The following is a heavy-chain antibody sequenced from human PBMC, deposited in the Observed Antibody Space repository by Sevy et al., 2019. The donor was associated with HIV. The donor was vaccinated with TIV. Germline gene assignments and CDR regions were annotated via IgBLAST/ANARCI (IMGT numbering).Heavy chain of an antibody. D-gene: IGHD2-15*01. V-gene: IGHV4-34*01. CDR1: GVSFSDYY. J-gene: IGHJ4*02. Sequence: SETLSLTCGVSGVSFSDYYWAWIRQSPGKGLEWIGEVSQSGSANYNPSLRSRVIMSLDTSNNHFSLELTSMTAADTAVYYCARGPLSSREYCSGSACPTIEYWSQGTLVTVSS. CDR3: ARGPLSSREYCSGSACPTIEY. CDR2: VSQSGSA.